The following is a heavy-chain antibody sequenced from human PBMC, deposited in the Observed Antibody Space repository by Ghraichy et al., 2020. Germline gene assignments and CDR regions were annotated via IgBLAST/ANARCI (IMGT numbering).Heavy chain of an antibody. V-gene: IGHV4-34*01. Sequence: SQTLSLTCAVYGGSFSGYYWSWIRQPPGKGLEWIGEINHSGSTNYNPSLKSRVTISVDTSKNQFSLKLSSVTAADTAVYYCASSENSSGSDAFDIWGQGTMVTVSS. CDR3: ASSENSSGSDAFDI. D-gene: IGHD3-22*01. CDR1: GGSFSGYY. J-gene: IGHJ3*02. CDR2: INHSGST.